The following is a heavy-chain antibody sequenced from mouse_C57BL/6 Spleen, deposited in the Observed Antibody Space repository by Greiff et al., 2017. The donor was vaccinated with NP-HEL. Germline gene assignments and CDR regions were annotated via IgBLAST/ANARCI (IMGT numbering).Heavy chain of an antibody. D-gene: IGHD3-2*02. CDR2: IWGVGST. J-gene: IGHJ3*01. Sequence: VKLVESGPGLVAPSQSLSITCTVSGFSLTSYGVDWVRQSPGKGLEWLGVIWGVGSTNYNSALKSRLSISKDNSKSQVFLKMNSLQTDDTAMYYCASGGSSGYHFAYWGQGTLVTVSA. V-gene: IGHV2-6*01. CDR3: ASGGSSGYHFAY. CDR1: GFSLTSYG.